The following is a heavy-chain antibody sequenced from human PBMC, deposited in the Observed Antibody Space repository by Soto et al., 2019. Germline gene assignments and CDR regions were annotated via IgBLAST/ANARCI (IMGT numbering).Heavy chain of an antibody. J-gene: IGHJ4*02. CDR2: IDSSGSII. CDR3: ARDLGYYDSSGYFDY. CDR1: GFTFSDYY. D-gene: IGHD3-22*01. Sequence: GGSLRLSCSASGFTFSDYYMSWIRQAPGKGLEWISYIDSSGSIIYYADSVRGRFTISRDNAKNSLYLQMNSLRAEDTAVYYCARDLGYYDSSGYFDYWGQGTLVTVSS. V-gene: IGHV3-11*01.